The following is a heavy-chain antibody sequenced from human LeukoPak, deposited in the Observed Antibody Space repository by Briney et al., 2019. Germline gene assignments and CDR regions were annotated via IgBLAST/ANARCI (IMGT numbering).Heavy chain of an antibody. V-gene: IGHV3-48*02. Sequence: GGSLTLSCAASGFTFSNYKMNWVRQAPGEGLEWVSFISTTGTTLYYADSVKGRFTISRDNAKNSMYLHMDSLRDEDTAVYYCARDRVDCSGGRCYGVAFEFWGQGTLVTVSS. CDR3: ARDRVDCSGGRCYGVAFEF. CDR1: GFTFSNYK. D-gene: IGHD2-15*01. J-gene: IGHJ4*02. CDR2: ISTTGTTL.